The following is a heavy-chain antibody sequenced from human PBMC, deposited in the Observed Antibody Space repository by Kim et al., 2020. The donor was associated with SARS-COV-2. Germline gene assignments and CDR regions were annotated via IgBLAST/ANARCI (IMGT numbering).Heavy chain of an antibody. CDR3: VKGAAFDV. Sequence: DGRTKNYADPLEGLFTISRDIAKNTVSLQMNRLRDEDTAVYYCVKGAAFDVWGQGTMVTVSS. CDR2: DGRTK. J-gene: IGHJ3*01. V-gene: IGHV3-30*02.